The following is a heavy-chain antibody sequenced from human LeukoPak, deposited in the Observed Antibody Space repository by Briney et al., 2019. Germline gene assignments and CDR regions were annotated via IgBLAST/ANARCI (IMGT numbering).Heavy chain of an antibody. D-gene: IGHD2-21*01. Sequence: SVKVSCKASGGTFSSYAISWVRQAPGQGLEWMGRIIPIFGTANYAQKFQGRVTITTDESTSTAYMELSSLRSDDTAVYYCARGVWAYCGGDCYSLENYWGQGTLVTVSS. J-gene: IGHJ4*02. V-gene: IGHV1-69*05. CDR1: GGTFSSYA. CDR2: IIPIFGTA. CDR3: ARGVWAYCGGDCYSLENY.